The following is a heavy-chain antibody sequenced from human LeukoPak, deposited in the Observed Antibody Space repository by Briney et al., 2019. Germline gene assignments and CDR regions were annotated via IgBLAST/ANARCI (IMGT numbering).Heavy chain of an antibody. Sequence: SETLSLTCTVSGVSIHGYYWSWIRQPAGQGLEWIGRVYTSGTSNFNPSLRSRVAMSIDTSKNQFSLKLGSVTAADTAVYYCARDRGHYYFDYCGQGTLVTVSS. V-gene: IGHV4-4*07. CDR2: VYTSGTS. D-gene: IGHD3/OR15-3a*01. CDR1: GVSIHGYY. CDR3: ARDRGHYYFDY. J-gene: IGHJ4*02.